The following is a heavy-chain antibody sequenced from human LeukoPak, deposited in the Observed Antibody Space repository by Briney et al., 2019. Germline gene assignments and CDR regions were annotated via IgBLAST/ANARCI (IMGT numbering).Heavy chain of an antibody. CDR3: ARAPTWSAAFGI. J-gene: IGHJ3*02. D-gene: IGHD2-8*02. V-gene: IGHV3-48*01. CDR2: ISSGSSAI. CDR1: GFTFNTYS. Sequence: GGSLRLSCAASGFTFNTYSMNWVRQTPGKGLEWVSYISSGSSAIYYADSVKGRFTISRDNAKNSLYLQLNSLRAEDTAVYYCARAPTWSAAFGIWGQGTMVTVSS.